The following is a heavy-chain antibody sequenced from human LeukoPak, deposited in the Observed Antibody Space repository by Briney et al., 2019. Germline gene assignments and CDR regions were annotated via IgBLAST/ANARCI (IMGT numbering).Heavy chain of an antibody. Sequence: SETLSLTCTVSGGSISSYYASWIRQPPGKGLEWIGYIYYSGSTNYNPSLKSRVTISVDMSKNHFSLKLSSVTVADTAVYYCASLRGYNGYDPFDYWGQGTLVTVSS. CDR1: GGSISSYY. D-gene: IGHD5-12*01. V-gene: IGHV4-59*08. CDR3: ASLRGYNGYDPFDY. CDR2: IYYSGST. J-gene: IGHJ4*02.